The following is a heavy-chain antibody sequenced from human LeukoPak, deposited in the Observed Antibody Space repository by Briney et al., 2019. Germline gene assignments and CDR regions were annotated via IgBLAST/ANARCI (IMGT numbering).Heavy chain of an antibody. CDR2: INPSGGST. CDR3: ARDGVVVAASYYFDY. CDR1: GYTFTSYY. V-gene: IGHV1-46*01. J-gene: IGHJ4*02. Sequence: ASVKVSCKASGYTFTSYYMHWVRQAPGQGLEWMGIINPSGGSTSYAQKFQGRVTMTRDTSTSTVYMELSSLRSEDTAVYYCARDGVVVAASYYFDYWGQGTLVTVSS. D-gene: IGHD2-15*01.